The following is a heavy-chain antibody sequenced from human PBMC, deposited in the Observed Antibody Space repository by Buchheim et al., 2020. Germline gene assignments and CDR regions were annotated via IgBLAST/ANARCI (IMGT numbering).Heavy chain of an antibody. CDR1: GYTFTGYY. CDR2: INPNSGGT. V-gene: IGHV1-2*04. D-gene: IGHD1-26*01. J-gene: IGHJ5*02. CDR3: AREMEVGAHTEGGWFDP. Sequence: QVQLVQSGAEVKKPGASVKVSCKASGYTFTGYYMHWVRQAPGQGLEWMGWINPNSGGTNYAQKFQGWVTMTRAPSISTAYMELSRLRSDDTAVYYCAREMEVGAHTEGGWFDPWGQGTL.